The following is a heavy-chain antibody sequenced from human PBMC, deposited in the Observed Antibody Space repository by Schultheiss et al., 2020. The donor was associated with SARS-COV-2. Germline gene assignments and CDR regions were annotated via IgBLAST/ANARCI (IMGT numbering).Heavy chain of an antibody. V-gene: IGHV3-9*01. CDR2: ISWNSGSI. CDR3: AGDKGWELPEGWFDP. D-gene: IGHD1-26*01. CDR1: GFTFSSYA. Sequence: GGSLRLSCAASGFTFSSYAMHWVRQAPGKGLEWVSGISWNSGSIGYADSVKGRFTISRDNAKNSLYLQMNSLRAEDTAVYYCAGDKGWELPEGWFDPWGQGTLVTVSS. J-gene: IGHJ5*02.